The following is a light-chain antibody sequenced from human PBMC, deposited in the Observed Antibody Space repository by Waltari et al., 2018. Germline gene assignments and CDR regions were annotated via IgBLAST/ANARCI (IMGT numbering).Light chain of an antibody. J-gene: IGLJ2*01. CDR2: EVS. CDR1: SSDVGSDTR. Sequence: QSALTQPPSVSGSPGQSVTISCTGTSSDVGSDTRVSWYQQPPGTAPKLIIYEVSNRPSGVPDRFSGSTSGHTASLTISGLQAEDEADYYCSSYTSSSTVFGGGTKLTVL. CDR3: SSYTSSSTV. V-gene: IGLV2-18*02.